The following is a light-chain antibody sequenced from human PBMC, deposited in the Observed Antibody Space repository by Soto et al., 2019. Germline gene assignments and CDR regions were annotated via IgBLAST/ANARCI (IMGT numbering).Light chain of an antibody. V-gene: IGLV2-14*01. J-gene: IGLJ1*01. CDR1: SSDVGGYKY. CDR2: EVS. Sequence: QSVLTQPASVSGSPGQSITISCTGTSSDVGGYKYVSWYQHQSGKAPKLMIYEVSNRPSGVSNRFSGSKSGNTASLTVSGLQAEDEADYYCSSYAGSSNVFGTGTKLTVL. CDR3: SSYAGSSNV.